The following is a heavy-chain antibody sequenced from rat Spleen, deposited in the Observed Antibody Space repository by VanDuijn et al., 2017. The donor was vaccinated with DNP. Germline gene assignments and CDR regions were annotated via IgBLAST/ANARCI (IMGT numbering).Heavy chain of an antibody. CDR2: IKTAGGRT. CDR1: GFSFSDYS. J-gene: IGHJ2*01. CDR3: ARYSLFTRVWDY. D-gene: IGHD1-4*01. V-gene: IGHV5-25*01. Sequence: EVQLVESGGDLVQPGRSLKLPCVASGFSFSDYSMAWFRQAPGKGLEWVATIKTAGGRTDYLDSVKGRFTLSRNNAKTTLYLQMDSLRSEDTATYYRARYSLFTRVWDYWGQGIMVTV.